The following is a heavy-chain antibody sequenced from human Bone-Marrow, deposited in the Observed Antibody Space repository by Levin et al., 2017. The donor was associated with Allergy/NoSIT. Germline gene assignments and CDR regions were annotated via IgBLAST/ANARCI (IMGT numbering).Heavy chain of an antibody. CDR2: IYYSGST. CDR1: GGSISSSSYY. CDR3: AGPIAPNYYGMDV. J-gene: IGHJ6*02. V-gene: IGHV4-39*07. D-gene: IGHD3-22*01. Sequence: KSSETLSLTCTVSGGSISSSSYYWGWIRQSPGKGLEWIASIYYSGSTYYNPSLKSRVTISLDTSKNQFSLKLNSVTAADTALYYCAGPIAPNYYGMDVWGQGTTVTVSS.